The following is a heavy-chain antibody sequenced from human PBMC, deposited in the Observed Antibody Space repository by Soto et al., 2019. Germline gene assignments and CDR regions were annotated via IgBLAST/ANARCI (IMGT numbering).Heavy chain of an antibody. J-gene: IGHJ6*02. CDR3: ARDSSTYYDFWSGYPSYYYGMDV. Sequence: GGSLRLSCAASGFTFSSYSMNWVRQAPGKGLEWVSSISSSSSSYIYYADSVKGRFTISRDNAKNSLYLQMNSLRAEDTAVYYCARDSSTYYDFWSGYPSYYYGMDVWGQGTTVTVSS. V-gene: IGHV3-21*01. CDR1: GFTFSSYS. D-gene: IGHD3-3*01. CDR2: ISSSSSSYI.